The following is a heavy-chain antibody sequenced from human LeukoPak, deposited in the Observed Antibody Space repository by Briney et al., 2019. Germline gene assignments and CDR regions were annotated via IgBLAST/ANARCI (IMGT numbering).Heavy chain of an antibody. CDR2: ISGSGGST. D-gene: IGHD1-26*01. Sequence: QLWGALRLSCAASGFTFSSYAMSWVRQAPGKGLEWVSTISGSGGSTYHADSVKGRFTISRDNSKNTLYLQMNSLRAEDTAVYYCAKDEEQLPMIQRYYYGMDVWGQGTTVTVSS. V-gene: IGHV3-23*01. J-gene: IGHJ6*02. CDR3: AKDEEQLPMIQRYYYGMDV. CDR1: GFTFSSYA.